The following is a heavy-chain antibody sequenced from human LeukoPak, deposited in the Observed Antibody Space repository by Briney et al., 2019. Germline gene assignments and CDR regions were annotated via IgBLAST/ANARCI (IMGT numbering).Heavy chain of an antibody. D-gene: IGHD5-24*01. J-gene: IGHJ4*02. CDR3: ASGVGSTEMATSQFDY. V-gene: IGHV4-39*01. CDR1: GGSISSSSYY. Sequence: RTSETLSLTCTVSGGSISSSSYYWGWIRQPPGKGLEWIGSIYYSGSTYYNPSLKSRVTISVDTSKNQFSLKLSSVTAADTAVYYCASGVGSTEMATSQFDYWGQGTLVTVSS. CDR2: IYYSGST.